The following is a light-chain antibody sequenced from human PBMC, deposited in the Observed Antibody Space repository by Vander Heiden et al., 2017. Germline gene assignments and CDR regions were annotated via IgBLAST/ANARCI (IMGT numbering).Light chain of an antibody. CDR1: VLSKQY. CDR3: QSADSGATDVV. J-gene: IGLJ2*01. Sequence: SYQLTQPPSVSFSPGQTARFTSSADVLSKQYSHRYQQKSGQAPLLLIFKDTERPSGIPERFAGSTSGTTVTLTITGVQSEDEADYYCQSADSGATDVVFGGGTKLTVL. CDR2: KDT. V-gene: IGLV3-25*03.